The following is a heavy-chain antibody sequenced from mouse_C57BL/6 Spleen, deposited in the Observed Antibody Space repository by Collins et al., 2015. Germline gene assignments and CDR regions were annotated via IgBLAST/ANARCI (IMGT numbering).Heavy chain of an antibody. D-gene: IGHD3-2*02. J-gene: IGHJ4*01. CDR2: IDPSDSET. CDR3: ARDSSGYGAMDY. Sequence: QVQLQQPGAELVRPGSSVKLSCKASGYTFTNYWMHWVKQRPIQGLEWIGNIDPSDSETHYNQKFKDKATLTVDKSSSTAYMQLSSLTSEDSAVYYCARDSSGYGAMDYWGQGTSVTVSS. CDR1: GYTFTNYW. V-gene: IGHV1-52*01.